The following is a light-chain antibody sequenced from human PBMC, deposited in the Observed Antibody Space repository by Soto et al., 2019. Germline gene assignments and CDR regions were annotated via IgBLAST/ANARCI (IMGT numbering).Light chain of an antibody. V-gene: IGKV3-15*01. CDR2: GAS. J-gene: IGKJ1*01. CDR3: QQYKDWPTT. Sequence: EIVLTQSPGTLSLSPGEGATVSCRASQTVSTTVAWYHQKPGQAHRLLVYGASTRDTGIPARFSGSGAGTDFTLTTTSLQSEDFAVYFCQQYKDWPTTFGQGTKVDI. CDR1: QTVSTT.